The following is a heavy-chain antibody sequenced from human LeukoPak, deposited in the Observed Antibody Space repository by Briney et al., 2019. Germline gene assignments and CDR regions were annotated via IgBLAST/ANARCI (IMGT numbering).Heavy chain of an antibody. Sequence: PSETLSLTCTVSGGSISTYFWSWIRQPPGKGLEWIGYIYYSGSTNYNPSLKSRVTISLDTSKNQFSLKLSSVTAADTAVYYCARVSPNTVTTLQYFDYWGQGTLVTVSS. D-gene: IGHD4-17*01. CDR2: IYYSGST. CDR1: GGSISTYF. CDR3: ARVSPNTVTTLQYFDY. V-gene: IGHV4-59*12. J-gene: IGHJ4*02.